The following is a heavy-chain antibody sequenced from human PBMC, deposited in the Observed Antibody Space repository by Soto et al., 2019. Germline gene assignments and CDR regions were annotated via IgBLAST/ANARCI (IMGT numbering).Heavy chain of an antibody. CDR1: EFTFRTYA. J-gene: IGHJ1*01. Sequence: GGSLRLSCAASEFTFRTYAMSWVRQAPGKGLEWVSVISGSGGDTYYADSVKGRFTIARDNSKNTLSLQMNSLRAEDTAVYYCSVAEGSSTPDPGSYCGQGTQDTVSS. CDR2: ISGSGGDT. D-gene: IGHD6-13*01. CDR3: SVAEGSSTPDPGSY. V-gene: IGHV3-23*01.